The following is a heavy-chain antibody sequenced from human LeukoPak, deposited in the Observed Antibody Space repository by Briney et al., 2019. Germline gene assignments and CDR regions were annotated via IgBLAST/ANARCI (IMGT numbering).Heavy chain of an antibody. Sequence: PSETLSLTCTVSGGSISSYYWSWIRQPPGKGLEWIGYIYYSGSTNYNPSLKSRVTISVDTSKNQFSLKLSSVTAADTAVYYCAGNYDSSGYYYLIVDYWGQGTLVTVSS. J-gene: IGHJ4*02. CDR2: IYYSGST. CDR1: GGSISSYY. V-gene: IGHV4-59*01. CDR3: AGNYDSSGYYYLIVDY. D-gene: IGHD3-22*01.